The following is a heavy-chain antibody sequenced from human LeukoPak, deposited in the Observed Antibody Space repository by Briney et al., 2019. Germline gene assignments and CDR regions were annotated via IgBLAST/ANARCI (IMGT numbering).Heavy chain of an antibody. Sequence: PSETLSLTCAVYGGSFSGYYWSWIRQPPGKGLEWIGEINHSGSTNYNPSLKSQVTISVDTSKNQFSLKLSSVTAADTAVYYCARGPYCSGGSCYARTFDYWGQGTLVTVSS. J-gene: IGHJ4*02. V-gene: IGHV4-34*01. CDR3: ARGPYCSGGSCYARTFDY. CDR1: GGSFSGYY. D-gene: IGHD2-15*01. CDR2: INHSGST.